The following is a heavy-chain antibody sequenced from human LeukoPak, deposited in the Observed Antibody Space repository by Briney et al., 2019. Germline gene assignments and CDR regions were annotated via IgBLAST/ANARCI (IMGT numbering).Heavy chain of an antibody. V-gene: IGHV4-34*01. J-gene: IGHJ6*03. CDR2: INDSGST. D-gene: IGHD3-3*01. CDR1: GGSFSGYY. Sequence: PSETLSLTCAGYGGSFSGYYWSWIRQPPGKGLEWIGEINDSGSTNYNPSLKSRITISVDTYKNQFSLKVSSVTAADTAVYYCARGRSDFWSGYGYYMDVWGKGTTVTVS. CDR3: ARGRSDFWSGYGYYMDV.